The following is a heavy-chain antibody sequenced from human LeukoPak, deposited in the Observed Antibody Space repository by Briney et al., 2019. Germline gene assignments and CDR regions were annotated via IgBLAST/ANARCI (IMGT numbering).Heavy chain of an antibody. CDR3: ARVGYDSSGYLHFDY. V-gene: IGHV3-7*01. Sequence: GGSLRLSCAASGFTFSSYWMSWVRQAPGKGLEWVANTKQDGSEKYYVDSVKGRFTISRDNAKKSLYLQMNSLRAEDTAVYYCARVGYDSSGYLHFDYWGQGTLVTVSS. J-gene: IGHJ4*02. CDR2: TKQDGSEK. CDR1: GFTFSSYW. D-gene: IGHD3-22*01.